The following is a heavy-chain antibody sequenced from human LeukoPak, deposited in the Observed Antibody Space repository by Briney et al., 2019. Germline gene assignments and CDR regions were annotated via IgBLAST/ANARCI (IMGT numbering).Heavy chain of an antibody. V-gene: IGHV3-30*03. CDR2: ISGGGGSK. CDR3: ASGNYNSCYYEIDD. D-gene: IGHD3-22*01. Sequence: GGSLRLSCTASGFTFGGYGMRWVRQAPGKGLEWVSVISGGGGSKYYADSVKGRFTISRDNSKNTLYLQMNSLRPEDTAVYYCASGNYNSCYYEIDDWGQGTLVTVSS. J-gene: IGHJ4*01. CDR1: GFTFGGYG.